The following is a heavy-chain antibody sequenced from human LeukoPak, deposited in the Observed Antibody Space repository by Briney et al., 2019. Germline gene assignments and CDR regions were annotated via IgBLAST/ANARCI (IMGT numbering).Heavy chain of an antibody. CDR3: ATRYSSSVFDY. CDR2: ISYDGSNK. J-gene: IGHJ4*02. CDR1: GFTFRNYA. V-gene: IGHV3-30*04. D-gene: IGHD6-13*01. Sequence: PGGSLRLSCAASGFTFRNYAMSWVRQAPGKGLEWVAVISYDGSNKYYADSVKGRFTISRDNSKNTLYLQMNSLRAEDTAVYYCATRYSSSVFDYWGQGTLVTVSS.